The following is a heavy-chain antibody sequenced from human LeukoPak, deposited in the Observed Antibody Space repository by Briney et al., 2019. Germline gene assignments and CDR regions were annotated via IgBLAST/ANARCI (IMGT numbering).Heavy chain of an antibody. CDR2: ISTSGSTQ. V-gene: IGHV3-48*03. Sequence: QPGGSLRLSCAASGFTFSSFEMNWVRQPPGKGLEWVSYISTSGSTQYYADSVKGRFTISRDNAKNSLFLQMNSLRAEDTAVYYCARADYPDYWGQGTLVTVSS. J-gene: IGHJ4*02. CDR3: ARADYPDY. D-gene: IGHD4/OR15-4a*01. CDR1: GFTFSSFE.